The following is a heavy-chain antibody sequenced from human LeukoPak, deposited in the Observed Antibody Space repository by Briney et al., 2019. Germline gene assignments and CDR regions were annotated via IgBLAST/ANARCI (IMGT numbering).Heavy chain of an antibody. CDR1: GFTFSSYW. CDR3: ARDGYNEGGWFDP. Sequence: RGSLRLSCAASGFTFSSYWMSWVREGPGKGLEWVANIKQHVSEKYYADSVRGRFTISRDNAKNSLYLQMNSLRVEDTAVYYCARDGYNEGGWFDPWGQGTLVTVSS. J-gene: IGHJ5*02. V-gene: IGHV3-7*01. CDR2: IKQHVSEK. D-gene: IGHD5-24*01.